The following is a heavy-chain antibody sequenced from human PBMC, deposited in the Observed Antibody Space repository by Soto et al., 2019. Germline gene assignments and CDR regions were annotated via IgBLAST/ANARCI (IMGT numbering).Heavy chain of an antibody. CDR1: GYTFTDYG. J-gene: IGHJ5*02. CDR2: ISPYTGDT. CDR3: AKTGGWNWFDP. D-gene: IGHD6-19*01. Sequence: QVQLVQSGAEVKKPGASVKVSCKASGYTFTDYGISWVRQAPGQGLEWMGRISPYTGDTKYPQRLQGSVTVTADTSTSTAYMELRSLNSDDTAVYYCAKTGGWNWFDPWGQGTLVSVSS. V-gene: IGHV1-18*01.